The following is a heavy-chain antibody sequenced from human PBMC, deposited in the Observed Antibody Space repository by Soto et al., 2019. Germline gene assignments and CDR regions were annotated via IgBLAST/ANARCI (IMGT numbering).Heavy chain of an antibody. V-gene: IGHV3-23*01. Sequence: LRLSCAASGFTFSSYAMSWVRQAPGKGLEWVSAISGSGGSTYYADSVKGRFTISRDNSKNTLYLQMDSLRAEDTAVYYCAKVIVVVPAALMDVWGQGTTVTVSS. CDR1: GFTFSSYA. CDR3: AKVIVVVPAALMDV. D-gene: IGHD2-2*01. CDR2: ISGSGGST. J-gene: IGHJ6*02.